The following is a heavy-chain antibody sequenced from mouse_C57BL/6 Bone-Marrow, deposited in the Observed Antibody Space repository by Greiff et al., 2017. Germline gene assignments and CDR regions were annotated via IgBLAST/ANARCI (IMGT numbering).Heavy chain of an antibody. V-gene: IGHV5-9-1*02. CDR2: ISSGGDYI. CDR3: TRENLRYYFDY. CDR1: GFTFSSYA. Sequence: EVHLVESGEGLVKPGASLKLSCAASGFTFSSYAMSWVRQTPEKRLEWVAYISSGGDYIYYADTVKGRFTISRDNARNTLYLQMSSLKCEDTAMYYCTRENLRYYFDYWGQGTTLTVSS. J-gene: IGHJ2*01. D-gene: IGHD1-1*01.